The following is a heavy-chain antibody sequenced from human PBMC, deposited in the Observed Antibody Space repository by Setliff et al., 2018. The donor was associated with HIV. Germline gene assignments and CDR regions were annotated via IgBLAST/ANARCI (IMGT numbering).Heavy chain of an antibody. Sequence: SETLSLTCTVSGGSISSHYWSWIRQPPGKGLEWNGYIYYSGSTNYNTSLKSRVTISVDTSKNRFSLDLTSVTAADTAVYFCAGEIAPAARLPNVGGPPPPGYYHYMDVWGKGTTVTVSS. D-gene: IGHD2-8*01. CDR3: AGEIAPAARLPNVGGPPPPGYYHYMDV. CDR1: GGSISSHY. V-gene: IGHV4-59*11. J-gene: IGHJ6*03. CDR2: IYYSGST.